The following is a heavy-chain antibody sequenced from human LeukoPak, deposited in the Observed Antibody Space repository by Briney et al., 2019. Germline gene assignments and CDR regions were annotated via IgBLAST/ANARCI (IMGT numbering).Heavy chain of an antibody. Sequence: GGSLRLSCAASGFTFSSYAMHWVRQAPGKGLEWVAVISYDGSNKYYADSVKGRFTISRDNSKNTLYLQMNSLRAEDTAVYYCARVEGDSSWYYYGMDVWGQGTTVTVSS. V-gene: IGHV3-30-3*01. CDR2: ISYDGSNK. CDR1: GFTFSSYA. D-gene: IGHD6-13*01. CDR3: ARVEGDSSWYYYGMDV. J-gene: IGHJ6*02.